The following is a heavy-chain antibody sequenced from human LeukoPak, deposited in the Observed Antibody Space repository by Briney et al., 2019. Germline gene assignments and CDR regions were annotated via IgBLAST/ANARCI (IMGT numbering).Heavy chain of an antibody. CDR1: GFTFSSYA. CDR2: ISGSGGST. V-gene: IGHV3-23*01. D-gene: IGHD4-11*01. CDR3: AKDRMSTTVTTWTYYYYGMDV. Sequence: GGSLRLSCAASGFTFSSYAMSWVRQAPGKGLEWVSAISGSGGSTYYADSVKGRFTISRDNSKNTLYLQMNSLRAEDTAVYYCAKDRMSTTVTTWTYYYYGMDVWGQGTMVTVSS. J-gene: IGHJ6*02.